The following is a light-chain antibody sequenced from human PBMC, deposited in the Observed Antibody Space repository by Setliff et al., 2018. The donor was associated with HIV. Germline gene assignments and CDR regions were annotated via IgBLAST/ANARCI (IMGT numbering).Light chain of an antibody. Sequence: SYELTQPPSVSVAPGNTARITCGANNIGSKSVHWYQQKPGQAPVLVIYYGSDRPSGIPERFSGSNSENTATLTITRVEAGDEGDYYCQVWDSGNDHVVFGGGTKVTVL. CDR3: QVWDSGNDHVV. CDR1: NIGSKS. J-gene: IGLJ3*02. V-gene: IGLV3-21*04. CDR2: YGS.